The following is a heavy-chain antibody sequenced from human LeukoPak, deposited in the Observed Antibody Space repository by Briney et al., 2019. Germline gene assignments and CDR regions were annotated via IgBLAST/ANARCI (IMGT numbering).Heavy chain of an antibody. Sequence: GGSLRLSCAASGFAFSGYWMHWVRQAPGKGLVWVPRINTDGSSTSYADSVKGRFTISRDNAKNTLYLQMNSLRVEDTAMYYCARHGYSFGLDYWGQGTLVTVSS. CDR3: ARHGYSFGLDY. CDR2: INTDGSST. CDR1: GFAFSGYW. V-gene: IGHV3-74*01. D-gene: IGHD5-18*01. J-gene: IGHJ4*02.